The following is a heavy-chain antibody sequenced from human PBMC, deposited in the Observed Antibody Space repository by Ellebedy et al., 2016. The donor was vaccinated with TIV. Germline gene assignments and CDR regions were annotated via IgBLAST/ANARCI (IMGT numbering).Heavy chain of an antibody. CDR1: GFTFSSYP. Sequence: PGGSLRLSCAGSGFTFSSYPMSWVRQAPGKGLEWVSALSGSGGSTDYAASVKGRFIISRDNSKNTVFLQMNSLRGEDTAMYYCAKRPGYSSGWYFDLWGQGALVTVSS. D-gene: IGHD5-12*01. CDR2: LSGSGGST. J-gene: IGHJ4*02. V-gene: IGHV3-23*01. CDR3: AKRPGYSSGWYFDL.